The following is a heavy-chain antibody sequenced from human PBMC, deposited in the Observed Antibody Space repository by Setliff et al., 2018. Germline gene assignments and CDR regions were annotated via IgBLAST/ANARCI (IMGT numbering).Heavy chain of an antibody. CDR2: IHTGGGSA. CDR1: GYTFTNYG. V-gene: IGHV1-46*01. D-gene: IGHD6-13*01. Sequence: ASVKVSCKASGYTFTNYGITWVRQAPGQGLEWMGIIHTGGGSASYAQKFQGRVTMTSDTSTSTVYMEVNIVTSDDTAIYYCARGGLAAAGGKGVFEYWGQGTVVTVSS. CDR3: ARGGLAAAGGKGVFEY. J-gene: IGHJ4*02.